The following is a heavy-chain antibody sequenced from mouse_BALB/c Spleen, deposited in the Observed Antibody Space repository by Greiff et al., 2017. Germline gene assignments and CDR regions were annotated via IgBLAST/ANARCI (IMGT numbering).Heavy chain of an antibody. CDR3: ARYGNYGAWFAY. V-gene: IGHV5-6-3*01. D-gene: IGHD2-1*01. J-gene: IGHJ3*01. Sequence: EVQGVESGGGLVQPGGSLKLSCAASGFTFSSYGMSWVRQTPDKRLELVATINSNGGSTYYPDSVKGRFTISRDNAKNTLYLQMSSLKSEDTAMYYCARYGNYGAWFAYWGQGTLVTVSA. CDR1: GFTFSSYG. CDR2: INSNGGST.